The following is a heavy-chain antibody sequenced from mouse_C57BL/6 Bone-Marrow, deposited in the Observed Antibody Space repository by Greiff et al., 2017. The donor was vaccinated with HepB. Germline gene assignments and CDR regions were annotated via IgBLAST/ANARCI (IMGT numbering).Heavy chain of an antibody. D-gene: IGHD1-1*01. CDR2: TFYSGIT. CDR3: ARDQGYYGSLYAMDY. Sequence: DVKLQESGPRLVRPSQTLSLTCTVTGFSINSDCYWIWIRQFPGNKLEYIGYTFYSGITYYNPSLESRTYITRDTSKNQFSLKLSSVTTEDTATYYWARDQGYYGSLYAMDYWGQGTSVTVSS. J-gene: IGHJ4*01. CDR1: GFSINSDCY. V-gene: IGHV3-3*01.